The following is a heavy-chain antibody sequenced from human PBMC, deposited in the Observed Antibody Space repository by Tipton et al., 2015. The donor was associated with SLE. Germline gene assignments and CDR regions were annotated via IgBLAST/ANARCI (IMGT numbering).Heavy chain of an antibody. V-gene: IGHV4-59*01. D-gene: IGHD4-17*01. Sequence: TLSLTCTVSGASMRSSYWSWIRQPPGKGLEWIASMYSGGSANYNPSLKTRVNISVDTSRNQLSLRLSSVTAADTAMYYCARSDYGDWYFALWGRGTLVTVSS. CDR2: MYSGGSA. CDR1: GASMRSSY. CDR3: ARSDYGDWYFAL. J-gene: IGHJ2*01.